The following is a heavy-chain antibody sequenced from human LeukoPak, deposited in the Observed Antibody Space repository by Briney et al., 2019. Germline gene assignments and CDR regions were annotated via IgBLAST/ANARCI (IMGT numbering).Heavy chain of an antibody. V-gene: IGHV4-38-2*02. D-gene: IGHD2-2*01. CDR2: IYHSGST. CDR1: GYSISSGYY. Sequence: SETLSLTCTVSGYSISSGYYWGWIRQPPGKGLEWIGSIYHSGSTYYSPSLKSRVTISVDTSKNQFSLKLSSVTAADTAVYYCARLFARYCSSTSCSGAEYFQHWGQGTLVTVSS. J-gene: IGHJ1*01. CDR3: ARLFARYCSSTSCSGAEYFQH.